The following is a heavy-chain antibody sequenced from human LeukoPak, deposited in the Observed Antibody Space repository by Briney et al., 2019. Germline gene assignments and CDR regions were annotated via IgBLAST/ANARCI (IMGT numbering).Heavy chain of an antibody. V-gene: IGHV4-34*01. CDR2: INHSGST. CDR3: ARGDPYSGLGY. CDR1: GGSFSGYY. J-gene: IGHJ4*02. D-gene: IGHD5-12*01. Sequence: SETLSLTCAVYGGSFSGYYWSWIRQPPGKGLEWIGEINHSGSTNYNPSLKSRVTISVDTSKDQFSLKLSSVTAADTAVYYCARGDPYSGLGYWGQGTLVTVSS.